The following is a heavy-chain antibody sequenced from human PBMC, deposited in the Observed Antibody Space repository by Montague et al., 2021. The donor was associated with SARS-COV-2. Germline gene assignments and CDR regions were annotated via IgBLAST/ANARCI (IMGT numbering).Heavy chain of an antibody. CDR1: GGSISSSSYY. J-gene: IGHJ4*02. V-gene: IGHV4-39*07. CDR3: AREGGWLSRGSYYFDY. D-gene: IGHD3-22*01. Sequence: SETLSLTCTVSGGSISSSSYYWGWIRQPPGKGLEWIGSIYYSGSTYYNPSLKSRVTISVDTSKNQFSLKLISVAAADTAVYYCAREGGWLSRGSYYFDYWGQGTLVTVSS. CDR2: IYYSGST.